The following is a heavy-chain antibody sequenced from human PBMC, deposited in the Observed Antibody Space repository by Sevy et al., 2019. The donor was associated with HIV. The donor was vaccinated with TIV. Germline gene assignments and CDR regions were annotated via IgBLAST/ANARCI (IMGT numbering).Heavy chain of an antibody. D-gene: IGHD3-3*01. CDR1: GFTFSSYA. V-gene: IGHV3-23*01. Sequence: GGSLRLSCAASGFTFSSYAMSWVRQAPGKGLEWVSSISGSGCCTYYADSVKGRFTISRDNPKNTLYLQMNSLRAEDKAVYYCAIITLVWSGDYFDYWGQGTLVTVSS. CDR2: ISGSGCCT. J-gene: IGHJ4*02. CDR3: AIITLVWSGDYFDY.